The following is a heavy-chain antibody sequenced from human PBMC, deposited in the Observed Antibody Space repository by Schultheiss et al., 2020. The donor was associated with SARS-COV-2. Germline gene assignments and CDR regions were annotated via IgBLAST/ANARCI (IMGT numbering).Heavy chain of an antibody. V-gene: IGHV3-30*04. D-gene: IGHD3-3*01. CDR1: GFTFGDYA. CDR2: ISKDGSNK. Sequence: GGSLRLSCTASGFTFGDYAMHWVRQAPGKGLEWVAAISKDGSNKCYGDSVKGRFTISRDNAKNSLYLQMNSLRAEDTAVYYCAREKSGTYYDFWSGLSLFDYWGQGTLVTVSS. J-gene: IGHJ4*02. CDR3: AREKSGTYYDFWSGLSLFDY.